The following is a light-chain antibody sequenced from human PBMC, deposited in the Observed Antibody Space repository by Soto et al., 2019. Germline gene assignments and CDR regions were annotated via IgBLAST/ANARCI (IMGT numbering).Light chain of an antibody. Sequence: DIQMTQSSSSLSGSVGDRVTVTCRASQSIGRYLNWYQQKPGKAPKLLIYDVSSLKTGVPSRFSGDESGTDFTLTISGPQPEDFATYYCQQSFSAPRTFGQGTKVDIK. J-gene: IGKJ2*01. CDR1: QSIGRY. CDR2: DVS. CDR3: QQSFSAPRT. V-gene: IGKV1-39*01.